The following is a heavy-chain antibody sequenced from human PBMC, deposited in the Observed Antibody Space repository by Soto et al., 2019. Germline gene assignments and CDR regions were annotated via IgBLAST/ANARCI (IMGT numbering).Heavy chain of an antibody. CDR3: AGDSMSTDAFDI. Sequence: GGSLRLSCTASGFNVSSNYMSWVRQAPGKGPEWVSAIYSGGSTYYADSVKGRFTISRDNSKNTLYLQMNSLRAEDTAVYYCAGDSMSTDAFDIWGQGTMVTVSS. J-gene: IGHJ3*02. V-gene: IGHV3-66*01. CDR1: GFNVSSNY. D-gene: IGHD2-2*01. CDR2: IYSGGST.